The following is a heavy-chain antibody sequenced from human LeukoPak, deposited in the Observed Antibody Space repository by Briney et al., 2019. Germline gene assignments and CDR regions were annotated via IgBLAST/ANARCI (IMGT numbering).Heavy chain of an antibody. Sequence: SETLSLTCTVSGDSINNKFWTWIRQPPGRGLEWVASIDNTGSTNYNPSLKSRVTISLDTSKKQFSLKLSSVTAEDTAVYYCARRNHYYYYGMDVWGQGTTVTVSS. CDR1: GDSINNKF. CDR3: ARRNHYYYYGMDV. CDR2: IDNTGST. J-gene: IGHJ6*02. V-gene: IGHV4-59*08.